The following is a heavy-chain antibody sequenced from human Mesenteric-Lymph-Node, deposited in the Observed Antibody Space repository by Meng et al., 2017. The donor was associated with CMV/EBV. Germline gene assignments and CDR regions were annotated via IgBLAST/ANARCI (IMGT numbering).Heavy chain of an antibody. CDR3: ARDLDGSGSYYLPYY. Sequence: ASVKVSCKASGYTFISYGINWVRQAPGQGLEWMGRISTYNGNTNYAQKLQGRVTMTTDTSTNTAYMELMSLRSDDTAVYYCARDLDGSGSYYLPYYWGQGTLVTVSS. CDR1: GYTFISYG. CDR2: ISTYNGNT. V-gene: IGHV1-18*01. J-gene: IGHJ4*02. D-gene: IGHD3-10*01.